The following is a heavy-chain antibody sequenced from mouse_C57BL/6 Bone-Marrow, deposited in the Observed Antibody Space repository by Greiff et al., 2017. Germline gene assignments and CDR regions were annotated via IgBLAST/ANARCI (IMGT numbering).Heavy chain of an antibody. CDR3: ARWRFITTVNYFDY. D-gene: IGHD1-1*01. V-gene: IGHV1-59*01. J-gene: IGHJ2*01. CDR2: IDPSDSYT. Sequence: VQLQQPGAELVRPGTSVKLSCKASGYTFTSYWMHWVKQRPGQGLEWIGVIDPSDSYTNYNQKFKGKATVTVDTSSSTAYMQLSSLTSEDSAVYYCARWRFITTVNYFDYWGQGTTLTGSS. CDR1: GYTFTSYW.